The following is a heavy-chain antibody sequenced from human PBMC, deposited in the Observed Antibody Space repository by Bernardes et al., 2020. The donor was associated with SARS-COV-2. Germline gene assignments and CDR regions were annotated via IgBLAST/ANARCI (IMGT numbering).Heavy chain of an antibody. CDR2: ISYDGNQE. V-gene: IGHV3-30*18. CDR1: GFTFNQYG. J-gene: IGHJ5*02. CDR3: AKEVRPFLTTANWFDP. D-gene: IGHD4-17*01. Sequence: GGSLRLSCAASGFTFNQYGIHWVRQAPGKGLEWVAVISYDGNQEYYADSVKGRFIISRDNSNNSLYLQMNSLRADDTAVYYCAKEVRPFLTTANWFDPWGQGTLVTVSS.